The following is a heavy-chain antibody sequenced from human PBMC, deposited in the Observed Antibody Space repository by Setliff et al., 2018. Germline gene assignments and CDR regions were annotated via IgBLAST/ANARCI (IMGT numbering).Heavy chain of an antibody. CDR1: GFTFGGSA. CDR3: SSSSSVAFDD. Sequence: PWGSLSLSCAASGFTFGGSAIHWVRPASGKGLEWVGRIRSKPNSYATAYAASVTGRFTISRADSENTAYLQMNSLKTEDTAVYYCSSSSSVAFDDWGQGTLVTVSS. V-gene: IGHV3-73*01. D-gene: IGHD6-6*01. CDR2: IRSKPNSYAT. J-gene: IGHJ4*02.